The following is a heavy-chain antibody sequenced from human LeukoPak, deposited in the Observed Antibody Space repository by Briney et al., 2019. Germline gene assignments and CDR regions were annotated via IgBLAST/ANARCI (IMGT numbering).Heavy chain of an antibody. CDR1: GFTFSAYA. V-gene: IGHV3-23*01. CDR2: ISASGDLT. CDR3: ANDNLS. J-gene: IGHJ5*02. Sequence: GGSLRLSCAAAGFTFSAYALSLVRQAPGKVLEWVSFISASGDLTYYSDSVRGRFTISRDNYRNTLFLQMDSLTAKDTAVCDCANDNLSWGPGPLVRVSS.